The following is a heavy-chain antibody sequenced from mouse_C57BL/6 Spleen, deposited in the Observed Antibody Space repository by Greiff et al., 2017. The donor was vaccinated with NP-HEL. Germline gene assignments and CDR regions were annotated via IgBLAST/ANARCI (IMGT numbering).Heavy chain of an antibody. Sequence: VQLQQSGAELVKPGASVKISCKASGYAFSSYWMNWVKQRPGKGLEWIGQIYPGDGDTNYNGKFKGKATLTADKSSSTAYMQLSSLTSEDSAVYFCASEVNGYSYAMDYWGQGTSVTVSS. CDR1: GYAFSSYW. J-gene: IGHJ4*01. CDR3: ASEVNGYSYAMDY. D-gene: IGHD2-3*01. V-gene: IGHV1-80*01. CDR2: IYPGDGDT.